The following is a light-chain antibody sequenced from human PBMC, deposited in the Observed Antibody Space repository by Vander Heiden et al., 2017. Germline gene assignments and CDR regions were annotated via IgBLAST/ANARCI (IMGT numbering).Light chain of an antibody. CDR1: RIGSSY. CDR2: DAS. J-gene: IGKJ2*02. CDR3: QQRSSGPRT. Sequence: EIVLTQSPATLSLSPGKRATLPCRGSRIGSSYLAWYQQKPGQAPRLLIYDASNRATGIPARFSGSGSGTDFTLTISSLEPEDFAVYYCQQRSSGPRTFGHGTKLDIK. V-gene: IGKV3-11*01.